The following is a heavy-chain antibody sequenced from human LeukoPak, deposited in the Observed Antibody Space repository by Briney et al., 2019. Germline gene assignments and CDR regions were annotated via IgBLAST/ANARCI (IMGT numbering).Heavy chain of an antibody. Sequence: GASVKVSCKASGYTFTSYGISWVRQAPGQGLEWMGWINPNSGGTNYAQKFQGRVTMTRDTSISTAYMELSRLRSDDTAVYYCAREINYVDWVRGVSWFDPWGQGTLVTVSS. CDR2: INPNSGGT. CDR1: GYTFTSYG. J-gene: IGHJ5*02. V-gene: IGHV1-2*02. CDR3: AREINYVDWVRGVSWFDP. D-gene: IGHD1-7*01.